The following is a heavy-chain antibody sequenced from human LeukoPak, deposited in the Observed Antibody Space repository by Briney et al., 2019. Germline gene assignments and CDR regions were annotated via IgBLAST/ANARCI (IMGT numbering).Heavy chain of an antibody. CDR2: VFYSGST. V-gene: IGHV4-59*11. CDR1: DDSIKSHF. Sequence: SETLSLTCTVSDDSIKSHFWTWIRQSPGKGLEWIGYVFYSGSTSYNPSLRSRLTMSVDTSKSQFSLNLNSVTTADTAVYYCARGSRRHYDGSGYYFGEFDFWGQGILVTVSS. CDR3: ARGSRRHYDGSGYYFGEFDF. J-gene: IGHJ4*02. D-gene: IGHD3-22*01.